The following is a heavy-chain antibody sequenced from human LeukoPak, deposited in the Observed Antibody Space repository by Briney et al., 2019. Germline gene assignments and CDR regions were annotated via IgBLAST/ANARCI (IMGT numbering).Heavy chain of an antibody. CDR2: IYYSGST. V-gene: IGHV4-31*03. J-gene: IGHJ4*02. CDR3: ARGFQQPGNFDY. Sequence: PSETLSLTCTVSGGTISSGGYYWSWIRQHPGKGLEWIGYIYYSGSTYYNPSLKSRVTISVDTSKNQFSLKLSSVTAADTAVYYCARGFQQPGNFDYWGQGTLVTVSS. CDR1: GGTISSGGYY. D-gene: IGHD6-13*01.